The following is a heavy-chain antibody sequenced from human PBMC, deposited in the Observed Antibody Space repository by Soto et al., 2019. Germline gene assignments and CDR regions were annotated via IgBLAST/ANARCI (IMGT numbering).Heavy chain of an antibody. CDR3: ARYRYHDSLREYYFDY. CDR1: GGSINSGGYY. CDR2: LYYNGNT. D-gene: IGHD3-22*01. J-gene: IGHJ4*02. V-gene: IGHV4-30-4*01. Sequence: QVQLQESGPGLVKPSQTLSLTCTVSGGSINSGGYYWSWIRQPPGKGLEWIGNLYYNGNTYYNPSLKSRVTISVDTSKKQFSLLVTSMTAADTAVYYCARYRYHDSLREYYFDYWGQGILVTVSS.